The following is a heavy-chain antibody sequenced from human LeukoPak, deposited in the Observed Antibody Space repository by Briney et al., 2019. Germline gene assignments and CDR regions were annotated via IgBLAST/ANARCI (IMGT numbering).Heavy chain of an antibody. J-gene: IGHJ5*02. D-gene: IGHD2-2*01. CDR1: GGSFSGYY. CDR2: INHSGST. Sequence: SETLSLTCAVYGGSFSGYYWSWICQPPGKGLEWIGEINHSGSTNYNPSLKSRVTISVDTSKNQFSLKLSSVTAADTAVYYCARYLGVVVPAAIRVFDPWGQGTLVTVSS. V-gene: IGHV4-34*01. CDR3: ARYLGVVVPAAIRVFDP.